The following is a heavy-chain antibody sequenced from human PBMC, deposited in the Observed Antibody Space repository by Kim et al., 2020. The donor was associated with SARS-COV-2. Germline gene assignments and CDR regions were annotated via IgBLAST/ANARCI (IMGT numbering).Heavy chain of an antibody. CDR3: AGSGIAAADDAFDI. Sequence: NPSPKSRVTISVDTSKNQFSLKLSSVTAADTAVYYCAGSGIAAADDAFDIWGQGTMVTVSS. V-gene: IGHV4-4*09. D-gene: IGHD6-13*01. J-gene: IGHJ3*02.